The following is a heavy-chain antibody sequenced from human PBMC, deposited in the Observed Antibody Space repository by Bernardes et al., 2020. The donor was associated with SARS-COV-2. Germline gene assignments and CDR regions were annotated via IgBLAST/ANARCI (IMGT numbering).Heavy chain of an antibody. Sequence: SETLSLTCGFNGGSFPSSYWSWIRQSPGTGLQWIGEINHSGRTKYNPSLKSRVTISVDTSNKQFSVNLRSLTAADTAVYYCATGRFGEAPFHHWGQGTLVTVSS. CDR3: ATGRFGEAPFHH. D-gene: IGHD3-10*01. CDR1: GGSFPSSY. CDR2: INHSGRT. J-gene: IGHJ1*01. V-gene: IGHV4-34*01.